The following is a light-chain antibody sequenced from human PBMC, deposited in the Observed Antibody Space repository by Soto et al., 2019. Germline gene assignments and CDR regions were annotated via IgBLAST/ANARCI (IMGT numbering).Light chain of an antibody. CDR3: LQYGRLPNT. CDR1: QSVTSSF. CDR2: DAS. V-gene: IGKV3-20*01. Sequence: IVLTQSPGTLSLSPGERATLSCRASQSVTSSFLAWYQQKPGRTPRLLIYDASSRATGIPDRFSGSGSGTDFTLTISRLEPEDFAVYYCLQYGRLPNTFGQGTKLEIE. J-gene: IGKJ2*01.